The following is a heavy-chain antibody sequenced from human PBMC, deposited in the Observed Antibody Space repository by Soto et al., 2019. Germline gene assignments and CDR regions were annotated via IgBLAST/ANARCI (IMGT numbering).Heavy chain of an antibody. D-gene: IGHD6-13*01. CDR3: AREGTASHSSSWYV. CDR1: GGTFSSYA. V-gene: IGHV1-69*12. Sequence: QVQLVQSGAEVKKPGSSVKVSCKGSGGTFSSYAISWVRQAPGQGLEWMGGIIPIFGTANYAQKFQGRVTITADESTSTAYMELSSLRSEDTAVYYCAREGTASHSSSWYVWGQGTLVTVSS. J-gene: IGHJ4*02. CDR2: IIPIFGTA.